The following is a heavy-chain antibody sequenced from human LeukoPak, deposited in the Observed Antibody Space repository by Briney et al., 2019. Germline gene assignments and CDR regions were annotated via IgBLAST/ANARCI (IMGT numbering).Heavy chain of an antibody. V-gene: IGHV4-39*01. Sequence: PSETLSLTCTVSGGSISSSSYYWGWIRQPPGKGLEWIGSIYYSGSTYYNPSLKSRVTISVDTSKHQSSLKLSSVTAADTAVYYCARASSSSNAFDIWGQGTMVTVSS. J-gene: IGHJ3*02. CDR1: GGSISSSSYY. CDR2: IYYSGST. D-gene: IGHD6-13*01. CDR3: ARASSSSNAFDI.